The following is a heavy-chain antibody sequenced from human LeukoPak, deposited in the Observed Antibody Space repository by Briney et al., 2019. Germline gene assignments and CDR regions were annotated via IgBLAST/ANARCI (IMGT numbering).Heavy chain of an antibody. V-gene: IGHV3-21*01. J-gene: IGHJ4*02. Sequence: PGGSLRLSCAASGFTFSSYSMNWVRQAPGKGLEWVSSISSSSSYIYYADSVKGRFTISRDDAKNSLYLQMNSLRAEDTAVYYCARGRSPRLPSPHYWGQGTLVTVSS. CDR3: ARGRSPRLPSPHY. D-gene: IGHD2-21*02. CDR2: ISSSSSYI. CDR1: GFTFSSYS.